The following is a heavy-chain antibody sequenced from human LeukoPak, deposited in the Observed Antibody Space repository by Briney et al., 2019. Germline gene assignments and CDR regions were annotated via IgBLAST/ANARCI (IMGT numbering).Heavy chain of an antibody. CDR3: AGSRGKRITMFRVFDS. CDR1: GLTFSGAS. V-gene: IGHV3-21*01. D-gene: IGHD3-3*01. CDR2: ISSTSEYI. Sequence: GGSLRLSCAASGLTFSGASMSWVRQAPGKGLEWLSSISSTSEYILQADSVKGRFTISRDNAKNSLYLQMNSLRAEDTAVYFCAGSRGKRITMFRVFDSWGQGTLVTVSS. J-gene: IGHJ4*02.